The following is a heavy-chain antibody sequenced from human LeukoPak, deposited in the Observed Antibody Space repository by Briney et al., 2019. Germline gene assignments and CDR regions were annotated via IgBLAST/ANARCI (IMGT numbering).Heavy chain of an antibody. V-gene: IGHV1-46*03. Sequence: ASVKVSCKASGYTFTSYYMHRVRQAPGQGLEWMGIINPSGGSTSYAQKLQGRVTMTRDTSTSTVYMELSSLRSEDTAVYYCARAPLLGAVVVAATPGWFDPWGQGTLVTVSS. J-gene: IGHJ5*02. CDR2: INPSGGST. CDR1: GYTFTSYY. CDR3: ARAPLLGAVVVAATPGWFDP. D-gene: IGHD2-15*01.